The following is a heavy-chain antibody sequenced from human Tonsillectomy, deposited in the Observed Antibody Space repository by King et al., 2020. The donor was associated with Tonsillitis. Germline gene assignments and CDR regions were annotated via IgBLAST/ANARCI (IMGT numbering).Heavy chain of an antibody. J-gene: IGHJ4*02. CDR1: GYTFTGHF. CDR3: ARDSGYGGSQPISH. Sequence: QLVQSGAEMKKPGASVRVSCKASGYTFTGHFLHWVRQAPGQGLEWLGWVNPNSGATNYAQKFQGRVTMTGDTSINTVYLNLVSLRSDDTAVYYCARDSGYGGSQPISHWGPGTLVTVSS. D-gene: IGHD4-23*01. CDR2: VNPNSGAT. V-gene: IGHV1-2*02.